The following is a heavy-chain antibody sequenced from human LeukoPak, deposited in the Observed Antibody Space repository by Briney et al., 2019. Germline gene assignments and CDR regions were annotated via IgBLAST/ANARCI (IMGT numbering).Heavy chain of an antibody. J-gene: IGHJ2*01. V-gene: IGHV3-9*01. Sequence: GRSLRLSCAASGFTFDDYAMHWVRQAPGKGLEWVSGISWNSGSIGYADSVKGRSTISRDNAKNSLYLQMNSLRAEDTALYYCAKKGGAVAGASPGDWYFDLWGRGTLVTVSS. D-gene: IGHD6-19*01. CDR3: AKKGGAVAGASPGDWYFDL. CDR2: ISWNSGSI. CDR1: GFTFDDYA.